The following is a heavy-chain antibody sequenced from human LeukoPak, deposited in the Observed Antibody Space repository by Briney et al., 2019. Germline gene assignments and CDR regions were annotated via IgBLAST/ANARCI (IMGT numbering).Heavy chain of an antibody. CDR3: ARDGIYMRVVATEHDAIDL. D-gene: IGHD3-22*01. Sequence: GGSLRLSCAASGFTVSSNYMNWVRQAPGKGLEWVSVIYSGGSTHYADSVKGRFTISRDNSKNSLFLQMHSLRAEDTAVYYCARDGIYMRVVATEHDAIDLWGQGTVVTVSS. J-gene: IGHJ3*01. CDR2: IYSGGST. V-gene: IGHV3-66*01. CDR1: GFTVSSNY.